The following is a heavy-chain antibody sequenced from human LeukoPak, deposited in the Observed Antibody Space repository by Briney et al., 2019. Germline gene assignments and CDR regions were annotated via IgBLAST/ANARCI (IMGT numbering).Heavy chain of an antibody. CDR1: GFTFDDYA. V-gene: IGHV3-9*01. CDR2: ISWNSGSI. CDR3: AKGSYMDV. Sequence: GGSLRLSCAASGFTFDDYAMHWVRQAPGKGLEWVSDISWNSGSIGYADSVKGRFTISRDNAKNSLYLQMNSLRAEDTALYYCAKGSYMDVWGKGTTVTVSS. J-gene: IGHJ6*03.